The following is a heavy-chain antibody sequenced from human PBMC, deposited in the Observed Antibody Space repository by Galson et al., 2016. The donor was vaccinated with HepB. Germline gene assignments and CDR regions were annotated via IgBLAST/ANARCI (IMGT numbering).Heavy chain of an antibody. V-gene: IGHV3-23*01. CDR1: GFTFSTYA. CDR2: ISASGRST. CDR3: AKDRELVVVTAIPKSPLDY. D-gene: IGHD2-21*02. Sequence: SLRLSCAASGFTFSTYAMTWVRQAPGQGLEWVSAISASGRSTFYAESVKGRFTISRDNSMSTLYLQMNSLRADDTAIYYCAKDRELVVVTAIPKSPLDYWGQGTLVTVSS. J-gene: IGHJ4*02.